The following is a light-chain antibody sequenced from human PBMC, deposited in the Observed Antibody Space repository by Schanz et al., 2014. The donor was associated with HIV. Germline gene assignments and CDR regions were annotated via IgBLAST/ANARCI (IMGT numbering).Light chain of an antibody. Sequence: QSALTQPPSASGSPGQSVTISCTGTSGDVGGYDYVSWYQQHPGKAPKLIISEVNKRPSGVPDRFSGSKSGNTASLTVSGXXADDEADYYCSSYAGSNTVVFGGGTKLTVL. J-gene: IGLJ2*01. CDR2: EVN. V-gene: IGLV2-8*01. CDR3: SSYAGSNTVV. CDR1: SGDVGGYDY.